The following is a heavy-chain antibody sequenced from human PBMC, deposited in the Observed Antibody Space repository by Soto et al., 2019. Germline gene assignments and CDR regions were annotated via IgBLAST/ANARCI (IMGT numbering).Heavy chain of an antibody. V-gene: IGHV1-18*01. D-gene: IGHD2-15*01. CDR1: GYTFTSYG. CDR3: ARDIVVVVAATPPDAFDI. Sequence: GASVKVXCKASGYTFTSYGISWVRQAPGQGLEWMGWISAYNGNTNYAQKLQGRVTMTTDTSTSTAYMELRSLRSDDTAVYYCARDIVVVVAATPPDAFDIWGQGTMVTVSS. J-gene: IGHJ3*02. CDR2: ISAYNGNT.